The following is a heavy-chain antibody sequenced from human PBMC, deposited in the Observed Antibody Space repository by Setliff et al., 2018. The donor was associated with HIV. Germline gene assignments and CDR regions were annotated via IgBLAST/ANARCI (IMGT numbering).Heavy chain of an antibody. J-gene: IGHJ6*03. CDR3: ARHRDPPGTSWIYYYYYMDL. CDR1: GVTFSSNNYY. D-gene: IGHD6-13*01. Sequence: NPSETLSLTCAVSGVTFSSNNYYWGWIRQPPGKGLEWIGTVFYSGSTSYSPPLKSRVTISVDTSKNQVSLRLSSVTAADTGVYYCARHRDPPGTSWIYYYYYMDLWGEGTTVTVSS. CDR2: VFYSGST. V-gene: IGHV4-39*01.